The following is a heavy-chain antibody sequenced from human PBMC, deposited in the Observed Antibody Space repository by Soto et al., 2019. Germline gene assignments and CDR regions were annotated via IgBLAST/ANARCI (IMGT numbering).Heavy chain of an antibody. J-gene: IGHJ5*02. CDR3: ARHRIDTNNYKWFDP. CDR1: GAALNSGNYY. Sequence: KSSETLSLTCSVSGAALNSGNYYWSWIRQVPGKGLEWIGHIYVTGAVDYNPSLRDRITISQDTSERQFSLNLRLVTAADKAVYYCARHRIDTNNYKWFDPWGQGTLVTVSS. V-gene: IGHV4-31*03. D-gene: IGHD1-20*01. CDR2: IYVTGAV.